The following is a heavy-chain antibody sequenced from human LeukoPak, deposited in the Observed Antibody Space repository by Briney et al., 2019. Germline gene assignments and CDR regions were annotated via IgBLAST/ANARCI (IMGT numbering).Heavy chain of an antibody. V-gene: IGHV4-34*09. Sequence: PSETLSLTCAVYGGSFSGYYWSWIRQPPGKGLEWIGEINHSGSTNYNPSLKSRVTISVDTSKNQFSLKLSSVTAADTAVYYCARDGYYYDSSRNKQNAFDIWGQGTMVTVSS. J-gene: IGHJ3*02. D-gene: IGHD3-22*01. CDR1: GGSFSGYY. CDR2: INHSGST. CDR3: ARDGYYYDSSRNKQNAFDI.